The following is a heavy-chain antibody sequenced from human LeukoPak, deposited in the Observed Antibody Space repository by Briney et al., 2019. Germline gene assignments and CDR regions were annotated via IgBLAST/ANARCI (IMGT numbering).Heavy chain of an antibody. CDR3: ARAGPYDAFDI. J-gene: IGHJ3*02. D-gene: IGHD1-14*01. CDR2: IYSGGST. V-gene: IGHV3-53*04. Sequence: GGSLTLSCAASGFSVNSNYMSWVRQAPGKGLEWVLVIYSGGSTYYADSVKGRFTISRHISKNTLYLQMNSLRAEDTAVYYCARAGPYDAFDIWGQGTMDTVSS. CDR1: GFSVNSNY.